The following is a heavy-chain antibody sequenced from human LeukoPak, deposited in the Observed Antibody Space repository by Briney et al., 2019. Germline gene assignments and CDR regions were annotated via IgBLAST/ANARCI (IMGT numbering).Heavy chain of an antibody. CDR3: AREGVRGVTTVIWFAP. CDR1: GYTFSSYW. D-gene: IGHD3-10*01. CDR2: IFPGNSET. V-gene: IGHV5-51*01. Sequence: GESLKISCKASGYTFSSYWIAWVRHMPGKGLELMGVIFPGNSETTYSPSFQGQVTISADRSINTAFLQWTTLKASDTGMYYCAREGVRGVTTVIWFAPWGQGTRVTVSS. J-gene: IGHJ5*02.